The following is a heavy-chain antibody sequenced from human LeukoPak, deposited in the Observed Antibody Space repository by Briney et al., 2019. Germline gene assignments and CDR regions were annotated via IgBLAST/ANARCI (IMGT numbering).Heavy chain of an antibody. D-gene: IGHD3-22*01. CDR3: ATLPYYYDSSGSYYFDY. CDR2: INQDGTEK. V-gene: IGHV3-7*01. J-gene: IGHJ4*02. Sequence: GGALRLSCADSGFTFSNFWMSWVRQAPGKGLEWVANINQDGTEKYYVDSVKGRFTISRDNSKNTLYLQMNSLRVEDTAVYYCATLPYYYDSSGSYYFDYWGQGTLVTVSS. CDR1: GFTFSNFW.